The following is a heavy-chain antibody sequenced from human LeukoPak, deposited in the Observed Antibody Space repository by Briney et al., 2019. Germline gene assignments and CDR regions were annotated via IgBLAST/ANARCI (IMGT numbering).Heavy chain of an antibody. CDR3: ASCSGGSCDTDENAEYFQH. CDR1: GFTFSNYG. J-gene: IGHJ1*01. V-gene: IGHV3-33*01. D-gene: IGHD2-15*01. Sequence: PGRSLRLSCAASGFTFSNYGMHWVRQAPGKGLEWVAVIWFDGSNKYYADSVNGRFTISRDNSKNTLYLQMNSLRAEDTAVYYCASCSGGSCDTDENAEYFQHWGQGTLVTVSS. CDR2: IWFDGSNK.